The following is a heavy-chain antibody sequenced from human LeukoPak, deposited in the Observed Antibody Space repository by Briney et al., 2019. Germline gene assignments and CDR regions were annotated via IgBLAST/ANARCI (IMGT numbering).Heavy chain of an antibody. CDR3: ASIRSYRWWFGP. D-gene: IGHD5-24*01. Sequence: PGGSLRLSCAAPGFTFSSYWMSWVRQAPGKGLEWVANIKQDGSEKYYVDPVKGRFTISRDNAKNSLYLQMNSLRAEDTAVYYCASIRSYRWWFGPWGQGTLVTVSS. J-gene: IGHJ5*02. V-gene: IGHV3-7*01. CDR2: IKQDGSEK. CDR1: GFTFSSYW.